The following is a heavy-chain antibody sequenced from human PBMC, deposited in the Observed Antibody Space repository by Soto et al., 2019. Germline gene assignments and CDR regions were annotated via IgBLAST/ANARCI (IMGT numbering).Heavy chain of an antibody. J-gene: IGHJ5*02. V-gene: IGHV1-69*01. Sequence: QVQLVQSGAEVQKPGSSVKVSCKASGGTFSSYAISWVRQAPGQGLEWMGGIIPIFGTANYAQKFQGRVTITADESTSTAYMELSSLRSEDTAVYYCARGRYCSSTSCYTDNWFDPWGQGTLVTVSS. CDR1: GGTFSSYA. CDR3: ARGRYCSSTSCYTDNWFDP. CDR2: IIPIFGTA. D-gene: IGHD2-2*02.